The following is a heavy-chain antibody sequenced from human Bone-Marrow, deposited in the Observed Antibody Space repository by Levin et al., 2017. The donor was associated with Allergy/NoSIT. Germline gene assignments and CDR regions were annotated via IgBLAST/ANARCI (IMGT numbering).Heavy chain of an antibody. J-gene: IGHJ4*02. CDR2: ISGSGSII. Sequence: GGSLRLSCAASGFSFRTYDMSWVRQAPGKGLEWVSFISGSGSIIIYADSVKGRFTISRDNAKSSLYLQMNSLRDEDTAVYYCARDKVDGSCSDGACYPDYWGQGTLVTVSS. D-gene: IGHD2-15*01. V-gene: IGHV3-48*02. CDR3: ARDKVDGSCSDGACYPDY. CDR1: GFSFRTYD.